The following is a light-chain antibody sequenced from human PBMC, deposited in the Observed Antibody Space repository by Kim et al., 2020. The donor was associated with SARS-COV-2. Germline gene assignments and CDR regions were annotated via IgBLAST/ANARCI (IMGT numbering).Light chain of an antibody. CDR3: QQFGSSPYT. Sequence: LSPGERATLSGSASQPINRSYLAWYQQKPGQAPRLLIHGASTRATGIPDRFSGSGSGTDFTLTISRLEPEDFALYYCQQFGSSPYTFGQGTKLEI. J-gene: IGKJ2*01. CDR2: GAS. CDR1: QPINRSY. V-gene: IGKV3-20*01.